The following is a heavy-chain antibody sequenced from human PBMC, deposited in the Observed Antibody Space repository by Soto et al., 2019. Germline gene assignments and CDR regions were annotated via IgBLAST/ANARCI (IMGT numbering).Heavy chain of an antibody. Sequence: SQTLSLTCAICGDSVSSNSAAWNWIRQSPSRGLEWLGRTYYRSKWYNDYAVSVKSRITINPDTSKNQFSLQLNSVTPEDTAVYYCARDSGRFLEWLPYYYYYGMDVWGQGTTVTVSS. CDR3: ARDSGRFLEWLPYYYYYGMDV. CDR2: TYYRSKWYN. CDR1: GDSVSSNSAA. J-gene: IGHJ6*02. V-gene: IGHV6-1*01. D-gene: IGHD3-3*01.